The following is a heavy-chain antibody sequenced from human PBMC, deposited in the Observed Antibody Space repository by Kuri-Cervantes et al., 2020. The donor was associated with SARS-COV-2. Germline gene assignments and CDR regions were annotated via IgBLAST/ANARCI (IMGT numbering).Heavy chain of an antibody. CDR2: IYTGGST. CDR3: ARRWFDFWSGYYIFDY. Sequence: SETLSLTCTVSGGSISSYYWSWIRQPPGKGLEWIGRIYTGGSTNYNPSLKSRVTISVDTSKNQFSLKLSSVTAADTAVYYCARRWFDFWSGYYIFDYWGQGTLVTVSS. J-gene: IGHJ4*02. CDR1: GGSISSYY. V-gene: IGHV4-4*08. D-gene: IGHD3-3*01.